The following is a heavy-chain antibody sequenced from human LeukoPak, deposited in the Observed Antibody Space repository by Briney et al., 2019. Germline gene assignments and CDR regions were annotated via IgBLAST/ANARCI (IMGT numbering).Heavy chain of an antibody. CDR2: ISGSGGST. Sequence: PGGSLRLSCAASGFTFSSYAMNWVRQAPGKGLEWVSAISGSGGSTYYADSVKGRFTISRDNSKNTLYLQMNSLRAEDTAVYYCAKAPRWLQFFDYYYMDVWGKGTTVTVSS. CDR3: AKAPRWLQFFDYYYMDV. V-gene: IGHV3-23*01. D-gene: IGHD5-24*01. CDR1: GFTFSSYA. J-gene: IGHJ6*03.